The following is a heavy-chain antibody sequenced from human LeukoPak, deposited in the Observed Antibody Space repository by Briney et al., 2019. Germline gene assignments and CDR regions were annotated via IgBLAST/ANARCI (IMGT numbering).Heavy chain of an antibody. CDR1: GYSISSGYY. J-gene: IGHJ4*02. CDR2: IYHSGST. Sequence: SETLSLTCTVSGYSISSGYYWGWIRQPPGKGLEWIGSIYHSGSTYYNPSLKSRVTISVDTSKNQFSLKLSSVTAADTAVYYCARGPPGIVGATSDYWGQGTLVTVSS. CDR3: ARGPPGIVGATSDY. V-gene: IGHV4-38-2*02. D-gene: IGHD1-26*01.